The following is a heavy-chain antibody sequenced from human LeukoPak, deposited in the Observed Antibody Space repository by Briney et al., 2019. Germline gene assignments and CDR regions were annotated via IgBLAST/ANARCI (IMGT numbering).Heavy chain of an antibody. V-gene: IGHV3-30*18. CDR1: GFTFSSYW. CDR2: ISYDGSNK. CDR3: AKTVIVGAPWDAFDI. J-gene: IGHJ3*02. D-gene: IGHD1-26*01. Sequence: GGSLRLSCAASGFTFSSYWMHWVRQAPGKGLEWVAVISYDGSNKNYPDSVKGRFTISRDNSKNTLYLQMNSLRAEDTAVYYCAKTVIVGAPWDAFDIWGQGTMVTVSS.